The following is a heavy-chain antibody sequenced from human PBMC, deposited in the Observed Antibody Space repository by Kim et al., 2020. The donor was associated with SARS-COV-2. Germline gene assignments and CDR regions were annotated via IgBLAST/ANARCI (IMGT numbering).Heavy chain of an antibody. Sequence: SETLSLTCAVYGGSFSGYYWSWIRQPPGKGLEWIGEINHSGSTNYNPSLKSRVTISVDTSKNQFSLKLSSVTAADTAVYYCARKGTMVRGVIEGQHYYYYGMDVWGQGTTVTVSS. CDR2: INHSGST. CDR1: GGSFSGYY. V-gene: IGHV4-34*01. D-gene: IGHD3-10*01. J-gene: IGHJ6*02. CDR3: ARKGTMVRGVIEGQHYYYYGMDV.